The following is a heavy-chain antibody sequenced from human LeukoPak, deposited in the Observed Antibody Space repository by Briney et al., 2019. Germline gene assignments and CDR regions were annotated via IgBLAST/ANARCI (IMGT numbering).Heavy chain of an antibody. CDR1: GYTFRNYG. CDR2: ISAYNGDT. D-gene: IGHD5-12*01. CDR3: ARDPTNTSGYYAYFDY. Sequence: GASVKVSCKASGYTFRNYGITWVRQAPGQGLEWMGWISAYNGDTHYAQNLQGRVTMTTDTSTSTAYMELRSLRSDDTAVCYCARDPTNTSGYYAYFDYWGQGTLVTVSS. V-gene: IGHV1-18*01. J-gene: IGHJ4*02.